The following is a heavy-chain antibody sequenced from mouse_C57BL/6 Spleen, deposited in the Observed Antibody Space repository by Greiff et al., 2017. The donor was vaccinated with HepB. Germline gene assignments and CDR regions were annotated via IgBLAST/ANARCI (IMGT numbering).Heavy chain of an antibody. D-gene: IGHD4-1*01. Sequence: QVQLQQPGAELVRPGTSVKLSCKASGYTFTSYWMHWVKQRPGQGLEWIGVIDPSDSYTNYNQKFKGKATLTVDTSSSTASMQLSSLTSEDSAVYYGARSELGQAWFAYWGQGTLVTVSA. CDR3: ARSELGQAWFAY. J-gene: IGHJ3*01. V-gene: IGHV1-59*01. CDR2: IDPSDSYT. CDR1: GYTFTSYW.